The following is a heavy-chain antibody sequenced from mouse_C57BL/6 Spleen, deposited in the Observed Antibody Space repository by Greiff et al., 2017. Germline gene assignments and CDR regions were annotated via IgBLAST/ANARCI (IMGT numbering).Heavy chain of an antibody. Sequence: VQLQQSGAELVKPGASVKLSCKASGYTFTGYTMHWVKQRSGQGLEWIGRFYPGSGSIKYNEKFKDKDTLTVDQSSSTVYMERSSLTSEDSAVYFGARHERYDYAMDYWGQGTSVTVSS. J-gene: IGHJ4*01. D-gene: IGHD1-1*02. CDR2: FYPGSGSI. V-gene: IGHV1-62-2*01. CDR1: GYTFTGYT. CDR3: ARHERYDYAMDY.